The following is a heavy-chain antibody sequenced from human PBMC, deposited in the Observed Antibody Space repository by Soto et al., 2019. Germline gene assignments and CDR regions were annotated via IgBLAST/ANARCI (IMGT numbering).Heavy chain of an antibody. Sequence: GGSLRLSCAASGFTFSSYAMSWVRQAPGKGLEWVSAISGFGGSTYYTKYVKSRFNNSRDNSKNSVYLQMNSLRAEDTAVYYCAKNSGGTSYSALDYWGQGTPVTVSS. CDR1: GFTFSSYA. CDR2: ISGFGGST. D-gene: IGHD2-15*01. CDR3: AKNSGGTSYSALDY. V-gene: IGHV3-23*01. J-gene: IGHJ4*02.